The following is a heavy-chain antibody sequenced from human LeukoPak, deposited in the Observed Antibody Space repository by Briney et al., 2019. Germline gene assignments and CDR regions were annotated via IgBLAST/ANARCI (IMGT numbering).Heavy chain of an antibody. CDR1: GFTFSSYA. CDR2: ISGSGGST. D-gene: IGHD1-26*01. V-gene: IGHV3-23*01. J-gene: IGHJ4*02. Sequence: GGSLRLSCAASGFTFSSYAMSWVRQAPGKGLEWVSAISGSGGSTYYADSVKGRFTISRGNSKNTLYLQMNSLRAEDTAVYYCAKDCCEGELVFGYWGQGTLVTVSS. CDR3: AKDCCEGELVFGY.